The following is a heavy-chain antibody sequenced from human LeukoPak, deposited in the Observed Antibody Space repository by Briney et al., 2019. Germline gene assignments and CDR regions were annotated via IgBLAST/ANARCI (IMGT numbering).Heavy chain of an antibody. CDR3: ASAGHDGIGYKVC. D-gene: IGHD3-22*01. Sequence: SETLSLTCTVSGGSISSGGYYWSWVRQHPGKGLEWIGYIYYSGSTYYNPSLKSRVTISVDKSKNQFSLRLSSVTAADTAVYYCASAGHDGIGYKVCWGQGTLVTVSS. CDR1: GGSISSGGYY. V-gene: IGHV4-31*03. J-gene: IGHJ4*02. CDR2: IYYSGST.